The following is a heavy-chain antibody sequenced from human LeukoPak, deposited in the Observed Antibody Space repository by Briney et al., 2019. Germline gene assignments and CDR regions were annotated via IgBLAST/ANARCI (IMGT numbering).Heavy chain of an antibody. V-gene: IGHV4-39*01. CDR3: ASQPRETKPNWFDP. Sequence: KPSETLSLTCTVSGGSISSSSYYWGWIRQPPGKGLEWIRSIYYSGSTYYNPSLKSRVTISVDTSKNQFSLKLSSVTAADTAVYYCASQPRETKPNWFDPWGQGTLVTVSS. CDR2: IYYSGST. CDR1: GGSISSSSYY. D-gene: IGHD1/OR15-1a*01. J-gene: IGHJ5*02.